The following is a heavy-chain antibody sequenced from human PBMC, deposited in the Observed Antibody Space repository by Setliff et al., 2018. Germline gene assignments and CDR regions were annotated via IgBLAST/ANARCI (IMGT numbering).Heavy chain of an antibody. V-gene: IGHV3-30*02. CDR2: VRFDGSCK. J-gene: IGHJ5*02. D-gene: IGHD2-15*01. Sequence: PGGSLRLSCAASGFTFNSYAVTWVRQAPGKGLDWVASVRFDGSCKVYADSVKGRFTISRDNSKNAVYLQMNSLRAEDTAEYYCARGVVVVVAATSNYFDPWGQGTLVTVSS. CDR3: ARGVVVVVAATSNYFDP. CDR1: GFTFNSYA.